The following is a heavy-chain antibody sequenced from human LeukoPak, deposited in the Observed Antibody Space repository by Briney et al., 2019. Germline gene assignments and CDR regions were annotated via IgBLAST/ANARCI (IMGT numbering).Heavy chain of an antibody. CDR3: ARETTDCSGGSCYGNWFDP. D-gene: IGHD2-15*01. CDR2: IIPIFGTA. Sequence: SVKVSCKASGGTFSSYAISWVRQAPGQGLEWMGGIIPIFGTANYAQKFQGRVTITADESTSTAYMEPSSLRSEDTAVYYCARETTDCSGGSCYGNWFDPWGQGTLVTVSS. CDR1: GGTFSSYA. V-gene: IGHV1-69*13. J-gene: IGHJ5*02.